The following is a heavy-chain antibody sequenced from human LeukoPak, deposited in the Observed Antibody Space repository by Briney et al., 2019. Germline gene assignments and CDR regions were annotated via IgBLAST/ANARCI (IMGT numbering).Heavy chain of an antibody. CDR3: ARDHGSYYYDY. CDR2: INPNNGGT. V-gene: IGHV1-2*02. J-gene: IGHJ4*02. CDR1: GYTFTGYY. Sequence: ASVKVSRKASGYTFTGYYMHWVRQAPGQGLEWMGWINPNNGGTNYAQKFQGRVTMTRDTSNSTAYMELSRLRSDDTAVYYCARDHGSYYYDYWGQGTLVTVSS. D-gene: IGHD6-19*01.